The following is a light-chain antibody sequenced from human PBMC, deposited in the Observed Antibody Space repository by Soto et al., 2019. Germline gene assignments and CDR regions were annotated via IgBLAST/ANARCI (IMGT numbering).Light chain of an antibody. J-gene: IGLJ1*01. CDR3: TSYTRDTALV. Sequence: QSVLTQPASVSGSPGQSITIPCTGTSSDVGTYNYVSWYQHHPGKAPKLIIYEVSNRPSGVSHRFSGSKSGSTASLTLSGIQAEDADPYPCTSYTRDTALVFGTGTKVTVL. V-gene: IGLV2-14*01. CDR1: SSDVGTYNY. CDR2: EVS.